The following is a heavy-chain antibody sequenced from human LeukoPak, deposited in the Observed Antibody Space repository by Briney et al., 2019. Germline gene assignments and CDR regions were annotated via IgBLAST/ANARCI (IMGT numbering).Heavy chain of an antibody. CDR3: AELGITMIGGV. D-gene: IGHD3-10*02. Sequence: GGSLRLSCAASGFTFSSYGMSWVRQAPGKGLEWVSVISGSGGSTYYADSVKGRFTISRDNSKNTLNLQMNSLRAEDTAVYYCAELGITMIGGVWGKGTTVTISS. CDR2: ISGSGGST. J-gene: IGHJ6*04. CDR1: GFTFSSYG. V-gene: IGHV3-23*01.